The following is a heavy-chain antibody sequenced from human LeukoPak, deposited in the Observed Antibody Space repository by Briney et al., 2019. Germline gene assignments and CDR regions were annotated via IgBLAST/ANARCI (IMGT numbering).Heavy chain of an antibody. D-gene: IGHD6-6*01. V-gene: IGHV3-53*01. CDR2: IYSGGST. CDR3: ARDLEYSSSS. CDR1: GFTVSSNY. Sequence: PGGSLRLSCAASGFTVSSNYMSWVRQAPGKGLEWVSVIYSGGSTYYADSVKGRFTISSDKSKNTLYLQMNSLRAEDTAVYYCARDLEYSSSSGGQGTLVTVSS. J-gene: IGHJ4*02.